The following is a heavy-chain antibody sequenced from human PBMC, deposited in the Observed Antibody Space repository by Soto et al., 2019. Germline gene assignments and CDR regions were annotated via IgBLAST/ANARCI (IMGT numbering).Heavy chain of an antibody. CDR2: ISAYNGNT. V-gene: IGHV1-18*01. J-gene: IGHJ4*02. CDR3: ARDKGDGSGSYYGY. D-gene: IGHD3-10*01. CDR1: GYTLTSDS. Sequence: QVQLVQSGAEVKKPGASVKVSSSASGYTLTSDSISWVRQAPGQGLEWMGWISAYNGNTNYAQKLQGRVTMTTDTSTSTAYMELRSLRSDDSAVYYCARDKGDGSGSYYGYWGQGTLVTVSS.